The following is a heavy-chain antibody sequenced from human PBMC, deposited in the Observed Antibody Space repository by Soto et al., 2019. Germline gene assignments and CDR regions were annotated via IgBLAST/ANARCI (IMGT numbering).Heavy chain of an antibody. CDR1: GGSLSGYY. CDR3: ARGQEGIVATH. CDR2: VKDGGST. J-gene: IGHJ4*02. Sequence: QVQLQQWGAGLLKPSETLSLTCTVNGGSLSGYYWSWIRQPPGKGLEWIGEVKDGGSTNYSPSLRSRVSISAYTSKNHFSLRLNSVTAAVTAVYFCARGQEGIVATHWDQGALVTVSS. D-gene: IGHD5-12*01. V-gene: IGHV4-34*01.